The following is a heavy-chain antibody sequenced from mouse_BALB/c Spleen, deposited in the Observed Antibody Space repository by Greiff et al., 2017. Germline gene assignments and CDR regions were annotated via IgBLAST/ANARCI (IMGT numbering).Heavy chain of an antibody. J-gene: IGHJ1*01. CDR3: ARGWGGYDGYFDD. CDR1: GYAFSSSW. D-gene: IGHD2-2*01. CDR2: IYPGDGDT. Sequence: QVQLQQSGPELVKPGASVKISCKASGYAFSSSWMNWVKQRPGQGLEWIGRIYPGDGDTNYNGKFKGKATLTADKSSSTDYMQLSSLTSVDSAVYFCARGWGGYDGYFDDWGAGTTVTVSS. V-gene: IGHV1-82*01.